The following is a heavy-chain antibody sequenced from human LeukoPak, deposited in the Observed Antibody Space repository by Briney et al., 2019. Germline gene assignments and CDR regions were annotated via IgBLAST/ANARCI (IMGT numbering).Heavy chain of an antibody. V-gene: IGHV3-23*01. D-gene: IGHD1-26*01. CDR1: GFTVSSNY. Sequence: GGSLRLSCAASGFTVSSNYMSWVRQAPGKGLEWVSYISSSSSTTYYADSVKGRFTISRDNSKNTLYLQVNSLRAEDTAVYYCAKGGKWDVTPFDYWGQGTLVTVSS. CDR3: AKGGKWDVTPFDY. CDR2: ISSSSSTT. J-gene: IGHJ4*02.